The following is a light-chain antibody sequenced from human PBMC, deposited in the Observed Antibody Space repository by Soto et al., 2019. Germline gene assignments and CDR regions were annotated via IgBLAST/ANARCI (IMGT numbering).Light chain of an antibody. J-gene: IGLJ2*01. CDR1: SSNIGSNY. CDR2: SNN. V-gene: IGLV1-47*02. CDR3: AALDERLSGPGV. Sequence: QSVLTQPPSASGTPGQRVTISCSGSSSNIGSNYVYWYQQLPGTAPKLLIYSNNQRPSGVPDRFSGSKSGTSASLAISGLRSGDEGDYYCAALDERLSGPGVFGGGTKLTVL.